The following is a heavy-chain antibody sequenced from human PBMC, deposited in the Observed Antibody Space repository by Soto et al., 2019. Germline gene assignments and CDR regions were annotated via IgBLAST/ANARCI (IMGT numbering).Heavy chain of an antibody. CDR2: IYYSGST. CDR3: AGHSWNYDNCFDP. D-gene: IGHD1-7*01. CDR1: GGSISSGGYY. Sequence: PSETPSLTCTVSGGSISSGGYYWSWIRQHPGKGLEWIGYIYYSGSTNYNPSIKSRVTISVDTSKNQFSLKLSSVTAADTAVYYCAGHSWNYDNCFDPWGQGTLVTVSS. J-gene: IGHJ5*02. V-gene: IGHV4-61*08.